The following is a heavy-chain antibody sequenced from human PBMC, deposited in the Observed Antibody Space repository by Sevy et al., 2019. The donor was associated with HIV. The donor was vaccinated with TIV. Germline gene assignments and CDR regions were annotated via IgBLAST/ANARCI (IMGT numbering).Heavy chain of an antibody. J-gene: IGHJ6*02. CDR1: GGSISSSSYY. Sequence: SETLSLTCTVSGGSISSSSYYWGWIRQPPGKGLEWIGSIYYSGSTYYNPSLKSRVTISVDTSKNQFSLKLSSVTAADTAVYYWARENGYRSGWDGGGGYYGMDVWGQGTTVTVSS. CDR2: IYYSGST. V-gene: IGHV4-39*01. D-gene: IGHD6-19*01. CDR3: ARENGYRSGWDGGGGYYGMDV.